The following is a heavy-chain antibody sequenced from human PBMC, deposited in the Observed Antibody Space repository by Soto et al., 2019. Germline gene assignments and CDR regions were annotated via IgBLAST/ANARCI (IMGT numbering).Heavy chain of an antibody. CDR2: IYWDDDK. V-gene: IGHV2-5*02. D-gene: IGHD5-18*01. CDR3: ARVTWIQRGFGAFDI. CDR1: GFSLSTSGVG. J-gene: IGHJ3*02. Sequence: QITLKESGPTLVKPTQTLTLTCTFSGFSLSTSGVGVGWIRQPPGKALEWLALIYWDDDKRYSPSLKSRLTITKDTSKNQVVLTMTNMDPVDTATYCCARVTWIQRGFGAFDIWGQGTMVTVSS.